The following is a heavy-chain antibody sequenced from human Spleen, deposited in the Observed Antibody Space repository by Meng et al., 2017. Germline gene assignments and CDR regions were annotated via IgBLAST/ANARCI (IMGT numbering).Heavy chain of an antibody. J-gene: IGHJ4*02. CDR3: SWMNTVYMLGF. CDR1: GFTFSDAW. Sequence: EVQLVESGGGLVNPGGSLRLSCAVSGFTFSDAWMSWVRQAPGKGLEWVGRIKSKNGGGTSDYAAPVKGRFTISRDDSKATLYLQMDSLKTEDTAVYYCSWMNTVYMLGFWGQGTLVTVSS. CDR2: IKSKNGGGTS. V-gene: IGHV3-15*01. D-gene: IGHD4-11*01.